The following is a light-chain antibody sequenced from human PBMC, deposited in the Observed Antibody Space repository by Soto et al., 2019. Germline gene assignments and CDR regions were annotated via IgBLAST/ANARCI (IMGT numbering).Light chain of an antibody. CDR3: QQYGSSPLT. CDR2: GAS. J-gene: IGKJ4*01. CDR1: QSVSSSY. V-gene: IGKV3-20*01. Sequence: EIVLTQSPGTLSLSPGERATLSCRASQSVSSSYLAWYQQKPGQAPRLLIYGASNRATGIPDTFSGSGSGTDFTLTISRLEPEDVAVYYCQQYGSSPLTFGGGTKVEIK.